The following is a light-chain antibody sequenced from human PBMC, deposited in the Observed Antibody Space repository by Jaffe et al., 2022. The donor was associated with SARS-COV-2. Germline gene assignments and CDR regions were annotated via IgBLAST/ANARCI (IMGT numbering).Light chain of an antibody. CDR1: SRDVGGFSY. Sequence: QSALTQPASVSGSPGQSITFSCTGTSRDVGGFSYVSWYQQHPGQAPKLIIFEVSDRPSGVSNRFSGSKSGNTASLTISGLQPDDEADYYCSSYSSSSTPVLFGGGTKVTVL. CDR2: EVS. J-gene: IGLJ2*01. V-gene: IGLV2-14*03. CDR3: SSYSSSSTPVL.